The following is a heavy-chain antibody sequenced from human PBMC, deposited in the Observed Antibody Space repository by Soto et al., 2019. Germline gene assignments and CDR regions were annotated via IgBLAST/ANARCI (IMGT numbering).Heavy chain of an antibody. V-gene: IGHV4-34*01. D-gene: IGHD3-10*01. J-gene: IGHJ6*02. CDR3: ARGGSGSYYAYYYYGMDV. CDR1: GGSFSGYY. CDR2: INHSGST. Sequence: SETLSLSCAVYGGSFSGYYCSWIRQPPGKGLEWIGEINHSGSTNYNPSLQRRVTISVDTSKNQFSLKLSSVTAADTAVYYCARGGSGSYYAYYYYGMDVWGQGTTVT.